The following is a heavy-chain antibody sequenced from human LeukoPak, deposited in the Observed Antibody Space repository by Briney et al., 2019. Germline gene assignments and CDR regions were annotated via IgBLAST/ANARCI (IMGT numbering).Heavy chain of an antibody. V-gene: IGHV3-64*02. CDR3: ARQLGGFDSGYLDL. CDR1: GFTFSSYA. Sequence: GGSLRLSCAASGFTFSSYAMHWVRQAPGKGLEYVSAISSNGVSTYYADSVKGRFTISRDNSKNTLYLQMGSLRAEDMAVFYCARQLGGFDSGYLDLWGHGTLVTVSS. D-gene: IGHD5-12*01. J-gene: IGHJ2*01. CDR2: ISSNGVST.